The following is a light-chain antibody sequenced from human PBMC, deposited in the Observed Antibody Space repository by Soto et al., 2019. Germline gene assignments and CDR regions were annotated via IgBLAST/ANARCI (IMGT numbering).Light chain of an antibody. J-gene: IGLJ1*01. CDR3: SSYTSSRYV. CDR1: SSDVGNYNY. CDR2: EVS. Sequence: QSALTQPASVSGSPGQSITISCTGTSSDVGNYNYVSWYQQHPGKAPKLMIYEVSNRPSGVSDRFSGSKSGNTASLTISGLQDEDEADYYCSSYTSSRYVFGTGTKVTVL. V-gene: IGLV2-14*01.